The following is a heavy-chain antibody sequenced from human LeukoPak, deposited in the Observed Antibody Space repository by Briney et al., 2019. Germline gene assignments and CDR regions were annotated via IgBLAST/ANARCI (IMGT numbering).Heavy chain of an antibody. V-gene: IGHV3-30*02. Sequence: SVKGRFTISRDNSKNTLCLQMNSLRAEDTAVYYCAKVLSRGDYWGQGTLVTVSS. CDR3: AKVLSRGDY. J-gene: IGHJ4*02.